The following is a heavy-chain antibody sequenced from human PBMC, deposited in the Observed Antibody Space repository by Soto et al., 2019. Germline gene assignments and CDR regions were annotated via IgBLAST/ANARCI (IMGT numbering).Heavy chain of an antibody. J-gene: IGHJ4*02. CDR2: IYYSGST. CDR1: GGSISSYY. D-gene: IGHD1-26*01. V-gene: IGHV4-59*01. Sequence: SETLSLTCTVSGGSISSYYWSWIRQPPGKGLEWIGYIYYSGSTNYNPSLRSRVTISVDTSKNQFSLKLSSVTAADTAVYYCAREGVGATYFDYWGQGTLVTVSS. CDR3: AREGVGATYFDY.